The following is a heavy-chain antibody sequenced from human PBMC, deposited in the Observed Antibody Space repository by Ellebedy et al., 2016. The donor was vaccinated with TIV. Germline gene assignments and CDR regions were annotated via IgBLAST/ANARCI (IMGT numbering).Heavy chain of an antibody. CDR3: ALLSGRAVTTYGY. V-gene: IGHV3-9*01. CDR1: GFAFDAYA. J-gene: IGHJ4*02. D-gene: IGHD4-11*01. Sequence: PGGSLRLSCAASGFAFDAYAMHRVRQAPGKGLEWVSGISWNSGDIAYADSVKGRFTIFRDNAKNSLYLRMNSLRPEDTAFYYCALLSGRAVTTYGYWGQGTLVTVSS. CDR2: ISWNSGDI.